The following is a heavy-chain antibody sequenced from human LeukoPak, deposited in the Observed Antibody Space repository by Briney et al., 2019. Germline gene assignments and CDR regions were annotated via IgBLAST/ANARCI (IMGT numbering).Heavy chain of an antibody. J-gene: IGHJ4*02. CDR3: ARGREYNSGDTFDY. CDR1: GGSIISGRYY. Sequence: PSETLSLTCTVSGGSIISGRYYWSWIRQPAGKGLEWIGRIYASGSTNYNPSLKSRVTISLDTSKNQFSLKLSSVTAADTAVYYCARGREYNSGDTFDYWGQGTLVTVSS. D-gene: IGHD5-18*01. V-gene: IGHV4-61*02. CDR2: IYASGST.